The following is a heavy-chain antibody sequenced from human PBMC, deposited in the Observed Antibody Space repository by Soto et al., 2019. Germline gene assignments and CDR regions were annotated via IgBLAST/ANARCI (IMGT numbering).Heavy chain of an antibody. Sequence: GGSLRLSCAASGFTFSSYAMSWVRQAPGKGLEWVSAISGSGISTYYADSVKGRFTISRDNSKNTLYLQMNSLRPEDTALYYCAKDEYYYSRSGYYIFDSWGQGTLVTVSS. CDR2: ISGSGIST. J-gene: IGHJ4*02. CDR1: GFTFSSYA. CDR3: AKDEYYYSRSGYYIFDS. D-gene: IGHD3-22*01. V-gene: IGHV3-23*01.